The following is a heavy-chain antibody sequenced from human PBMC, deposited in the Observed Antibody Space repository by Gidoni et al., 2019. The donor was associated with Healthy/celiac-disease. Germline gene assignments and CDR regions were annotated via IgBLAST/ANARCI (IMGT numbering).Heavy chain of an antibody. V-gene: IGHV3-30-3*01. CDR2: ISYDGSNK. CDR3: ANNDRRGSYYSAVGY. J-gene: IGHJ4*02. CDR1: GFTFRRYA. Sequence: QVQLVESGGGVVQPGRSLRLSCAASGFTFRRYAMHWVRQAPGKGLEWVAVISYDGSNKYYADSVKGRFTISRDNSKNTLYLQMNSLRAEDTAVYYCANNDRRGSYYSAVGYWGQGTLVTVSS. D-gene: IGHD1-26*01.